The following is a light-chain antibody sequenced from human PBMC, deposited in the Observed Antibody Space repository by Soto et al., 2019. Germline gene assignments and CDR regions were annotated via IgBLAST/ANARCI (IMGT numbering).Light chain of an antibody. V-gene: IGLV2-8*01. CDR2: EVS. CDR3: SSYAGSHDV. J-gene: IGLJ1*01. CDR1: SSDVGGYNY. Sequence: QSALTQPPSASGSPGQSVTMSCTGTSSDVGGYNYVSWYQLHPGKVPKVMIYEVSKRPSGVPDRFSGSKSGNTASLTVSGLQAEDEAEYYCSSYAGSHDVFGTGTKVTVL.